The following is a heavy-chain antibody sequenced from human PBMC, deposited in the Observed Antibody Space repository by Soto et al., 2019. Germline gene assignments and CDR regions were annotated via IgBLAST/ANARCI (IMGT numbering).Heavy chain of an antibody. D-gene: IGHD3-22*01. CDR1: GYTFTSYA. Sequence: GASVKVSCKASGYTFTSYAMHWVRQAPGQRLEWMGWINAGNGNTKYSQKFQGRVTITRDTSASTAYMELSSLRSEDTAVYYCARDLHPTYYYDSSGYQAFDIWGQGTMVTVSS. J-gene: IGHJ3*02. CDR2: INAGNGNT. CDR3: ARDLHPTYYYDSSGYQAFDI. V-gene: IGHV1-3*01.